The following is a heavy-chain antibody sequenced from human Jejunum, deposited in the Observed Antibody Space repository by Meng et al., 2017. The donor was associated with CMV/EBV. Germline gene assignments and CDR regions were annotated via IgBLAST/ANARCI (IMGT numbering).Heavy chain of an antibody. CDR3: AREESVGIAVTGTFDY. Sequence: VQLQESGSGLVKPSETLSLTCPVSSDSISSNFWSWIRQPAGKGLEWIGRIYSSGSTFYNPSLKSRVTMSVDTSKNQFSLSLASVTAADTAIYFCAREESVGIAVTGTFDYWGQGILVTASS. D-gene: IGHD6-19*01. V-gene: IGHV4-4*07. J-gene: IGHJ4*02. CDR1: SDSISSNF. CDR2: IYSSGST.